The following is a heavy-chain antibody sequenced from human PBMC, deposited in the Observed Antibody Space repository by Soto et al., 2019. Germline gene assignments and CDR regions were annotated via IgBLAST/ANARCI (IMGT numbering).Heavy chain of an antibody. J-gene: IGHJ6*03. CDR1: GYTFTSYD. D-gene: IGHD6-19*01. CDR3: AAIAVADYYYYYYMDV. CDR2: MNPNSGNT. Sequence: ASVKVSCKASGYTFTSYDINWVRQATGQGLEWMGWMNPNSGNTGYAQKFQGRVTMTRNTSISTAYMELSSLRSEDTAVYYCAAIAVADYYYYYYMDVCGKGTTVTVSS. V-gene: IGHV1-8*01.